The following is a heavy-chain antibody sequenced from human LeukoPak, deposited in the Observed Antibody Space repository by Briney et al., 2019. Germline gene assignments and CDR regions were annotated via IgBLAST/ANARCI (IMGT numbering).Heavy chain of an antibody. CDR2: ISSSSSYI. Sequence: GGSLRLSCAASGFTFSSYSMNWVRQAPGKGLEWVSSISSSSSYIYYADSVKGRSTTSRDNAKNSLYLQMNSLRAEDTAVYYCARGEHSSFDYWGQGTLVTVSS. CDR1: GFTFSSYS. D-gene: IGHD6-6*01. V-gene: IGHV3-21*01. J-gene: IGHJ4*02. CDR3: ARGEHSSFDY.